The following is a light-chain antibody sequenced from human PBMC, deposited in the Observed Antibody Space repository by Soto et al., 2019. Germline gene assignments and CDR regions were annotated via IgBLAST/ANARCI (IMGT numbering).Light chain of an antibody. CDR3: QQRSNWPT. CDR1: QSIGSN. CDR2: GAS. V-gene: IGKV3-15*01. J-gene: IGKJ2*01. Sequence: EIVMTQSPATLSVSAGERATLSCRASQSIGSNLAWYQQKPGQAPRLLISGASTRATGLPARFSGSGSGTEFTLTISSLQSEDFAVYYCQQRSNWPTFGQGTKLEI.